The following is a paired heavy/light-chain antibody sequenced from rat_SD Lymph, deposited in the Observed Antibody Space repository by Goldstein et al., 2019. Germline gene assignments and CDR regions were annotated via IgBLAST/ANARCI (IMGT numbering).Light chain of an antibody. V-gene: IGKV3S9*01. CDR2: LAS. Sequence: DTVLTQSPALAVSPGERVTISCRASESVSTLMHWYQQKPGQQPKLLIYLASHLESGVPARFSGSGSGTDFTLTIDPVEADDTATYYCQQSWNDPPTFGGGTKLELK. CDR3: QQSWNDPPT. J-gene: IGKJ1*01. CDR1: ESVSTL.
Heavy chain of an antibody. Sequence: EVQLVESGGGLVQPGRSLKLSCAASGFTFSNYYMAWVRQAPTKGLEWVAYISTGGGSTYYRDSVKGRFTISRDNAKSTLYLQMDSLRSEDTATYYCTTCGTGIPTDWYFDFWGPGTMVTVSS. CDR2: ISTGGGST. CDR3: TTCGTGIPTDWYFDF. V-gene: IGHV5-27*01. CDR1: GFTFSNYY. D-gene: IGHD1-4*01. J-gene: IGHJ1*01.